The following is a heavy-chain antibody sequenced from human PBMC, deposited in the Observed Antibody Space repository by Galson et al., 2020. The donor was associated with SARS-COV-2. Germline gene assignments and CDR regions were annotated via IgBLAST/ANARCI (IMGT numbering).Heavy chain of an antibody. CDR3: ATVVGYYDILTGYEFYFDY. CDR1: GYTLTELS. J-gene: IGHJ4*02. V-gene: IGHV1-24*01. CDR2: FDPEDGET. Sequence: ASVKVSCKVSGYTLTELSMHWVRQAPGKGLEWMGGFDPEDGETIYAQKFQGRVTMTEDTSIDTAYMELSSLRSEDTAVYYCATVVGYYDILTGYEFYFDYWGQGTLVTVSS. D-gene: IGHD3-9*01.